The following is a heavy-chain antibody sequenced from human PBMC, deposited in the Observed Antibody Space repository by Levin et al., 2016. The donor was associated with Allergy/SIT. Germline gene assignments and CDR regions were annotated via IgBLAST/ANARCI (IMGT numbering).Heavy chain of an antibody. CDR3: ARIFGVGQWLKVSSYFDY. J-gene: IGHJ4*02. Sequence: SVKVSCKASGGTFSSYAISWVRQAPGQGLEWMGRIIPILGIANYAQKFQGRVTITADKSTSTAYMELSSLRSEDTAVYYCARIFGVGQWLKVSSYFDYWGQGTLVTVSS. V-gene: IGHV1-69*04. D-gene: IGHD6-19*01. CDR1: GGTFSSYA. CDR2: IIPILGIA.